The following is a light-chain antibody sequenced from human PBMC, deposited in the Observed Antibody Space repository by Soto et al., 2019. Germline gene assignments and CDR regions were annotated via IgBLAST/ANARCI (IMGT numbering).Light chain of an antibody. V-gene: IGKV2-28*01. J-gene: IGKJ4*01. CDR3: MHALQTPLT. CDR2: LGS. Sequence: DIVMTQSPLSLPVTPGEPASISCRSSQSLLHNNGYNSLDWYLQKPGQSPQLLIYLGSNWASGVADRFGGSGSGTDFTLKISRVEAEDVGVYYCMHALQTPLTFGGGTKVEIK. CDR1: QSLLHNNGYNS.